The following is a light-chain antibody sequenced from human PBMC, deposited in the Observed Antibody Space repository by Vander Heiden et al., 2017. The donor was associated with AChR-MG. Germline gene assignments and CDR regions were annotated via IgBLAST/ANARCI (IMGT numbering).Light chain of an antibody. Sequence: QSVLTQPPSVSGAPGQRVPISCTGSSSNIGAGSDVHWYHQHPGTAPNLLFYGNSNRPSGVPDRFSGSKSVTAASLAITGLQAEDEADYYCQSYDSSLSGSVFGGGTKLTVI. CDR2: GNS. J-gene: IGLJ2*01. V-gene: IGLV1-40*01. CDR3: QSYDSSLSGSV. CDR1: SSNIGAGSD.